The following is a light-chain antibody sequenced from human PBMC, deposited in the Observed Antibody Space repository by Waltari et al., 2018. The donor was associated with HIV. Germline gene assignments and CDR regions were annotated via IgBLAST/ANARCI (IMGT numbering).Light chain of an antibody. Sequence: QSVLTQPPSASGTPGQRVTMSCSGSSSNIGSHSVSWYQQLPGTAPKLLIYINNQLLTGLPVRFSGSTSGTSASLASSGPQSEDEAEYYCAAWDGSLNGRMFGGGTKLTVL. CDR3: AAWDGSLNGRM. V-gene: IGLV1-44*01. CDR2: INN. CDR1: SSNIGSHS. J-gene: IGLJ3*02.